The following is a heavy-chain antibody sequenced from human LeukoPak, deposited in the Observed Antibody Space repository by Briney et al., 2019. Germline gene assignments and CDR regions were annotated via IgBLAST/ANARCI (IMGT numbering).Heavy chain of an antibody. J-gene: IGHJ4*02. CDR3: ARDLPPGAAGVTGPFDY. Sequence: SQTLSLTCAISGDSVSSNSAAWNWIRQSPSRGLEWLGRTYRTSRWYNDYAVSVKSRITINPDTSKNQFSLQLSSVTPEDTAVYYCARDLPPGAAGVTGPFDYWGQGTLVTVSS. CDR2: TYRTSRWYN. D-gene: IGHD6-13*01. V-gene: IGHV6-1*01. CDR1: GDSVSSNSAA.